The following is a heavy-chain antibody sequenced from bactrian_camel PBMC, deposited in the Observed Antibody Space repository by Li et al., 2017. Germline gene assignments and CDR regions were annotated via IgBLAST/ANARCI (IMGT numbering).Heavy chain of an antibody. CDR2: IGSDGRT. J-gene: IGHJ4*01. CDR1: GYAYSPFC. D-gene: IGHD5*01. V-gene: IGHV3S55*01. Sequence: HVQLVESGGDSVQAGGSLRLACVASGYAYSPFCMGWFRQAAGKEREGVAIIGSDGRTVYGDSVKGRFTISRDNAKKTLFLEMNSLRPEDSGVYYCAAVPSNAGPWLAESGNQGTQVTVS.